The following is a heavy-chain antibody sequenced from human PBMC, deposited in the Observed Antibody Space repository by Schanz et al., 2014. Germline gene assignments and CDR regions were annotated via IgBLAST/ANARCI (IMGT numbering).Heavy chain of an antibody. J-gene: IGHJ6*02. V-gene: IGHV3-33*03. D-gene: IGHD6-19*01. Sequence: QAQLVESGGGVVQPGRSLRLSCVASGFTFISYDIHWVRQAPGKGLEWVAVIRYDGRNKNFVESVKGRFTISRDNARSSLYLQMSSLRDGDTAVYYCASVIMVAGNHRDGRDVWGQGTTDIVSS. CDR2: IRYDGRNK. CDR3: ASVIMVAGNHRDGRDV. CDR1: GFTFISYD.